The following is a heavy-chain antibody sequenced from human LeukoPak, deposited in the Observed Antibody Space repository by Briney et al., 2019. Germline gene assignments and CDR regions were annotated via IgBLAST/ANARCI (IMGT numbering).Heavy chain of an antibody. CDR1: GYTFTAHY. CDR3: ARRSSGNDAFDI. CDR2: INPNSGGT. J-gene: IGHJ3*02. V-gene: IGHV1-2*02. D-gene: IGHD3-22*01. Sequence: GASVKVSCKASGYTFTAHYMHWVRQAPGQGLEWMGWINPNSGGTNYAQKFQGRVTMTRDTSISTAYMELSRLRSDHTAVYYCARRSSGNDAFDIWGQGTMVTVSS.